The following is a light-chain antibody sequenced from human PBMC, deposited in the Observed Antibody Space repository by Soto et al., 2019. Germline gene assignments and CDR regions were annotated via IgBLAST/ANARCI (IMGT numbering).Light chain of an antibody. J-gene: IGKJ1*01. CDR3: QLYDNLPTWT. Sequence: EIVLTQSPGTLSVSPGERATLSCRASQSVSSSYLAWYQQKPGQAPRLLIYGASTRATGIPDRFSGSGSGTDFTLTISRLEPEDFAVYYCQLYDNLPTWTLGQGTKVDIK. V-gene: IGKV3-20*01. CDR1: QSVSSSY. CDR2: GAS.